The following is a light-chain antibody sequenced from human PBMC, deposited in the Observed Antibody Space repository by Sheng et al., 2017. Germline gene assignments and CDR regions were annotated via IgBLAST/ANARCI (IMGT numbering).Light chain of an antibody. J-gene: IGKJ4*01. CDR3: QQANSFPLT. V-gene: IGKV1-12*01. CDR1: QSISTH. CDR2: AAS. Sequence: DIQMTQSPSSLSASVGDRVTITCRASQSISTHLNWYQHNPGKAPKLLIYAASSLQSGVPSRFSGSGSGTDFTLTISSLQPEDFATYYCQQANSFPLTFGGGTKVEIK.